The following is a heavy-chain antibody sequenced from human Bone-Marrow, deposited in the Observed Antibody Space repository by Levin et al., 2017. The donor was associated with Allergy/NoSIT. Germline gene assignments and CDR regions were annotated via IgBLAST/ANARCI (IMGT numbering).Heavy chain of an antibody. J-gene: IGHJ6*02. D-gene: IGHD6-19*01. CDR1: GYTFTSYA. CDR2: INTNTGNP. Sequence: PGGSLRLSCKASGYTFTSYAMNWVRQAPGQGLEWMGWINTNTGNPTYAQGFTGRFVFSLDTSVSTAYLQICSLKAEDTAVYYCARDPAVALYYYGMDVWGQGTTVTVSS. CDR3: ARDPAVALYYYGMDV. V-gene: IGHV7-4-1*01.